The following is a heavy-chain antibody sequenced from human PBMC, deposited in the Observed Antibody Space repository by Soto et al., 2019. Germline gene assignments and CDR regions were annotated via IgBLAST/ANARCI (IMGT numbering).Heavy chain of an antibody. CDR3: ARRARANYYYMDG. CDR2: ISSTGIGT. V-gene: IGHV3-64*01. D-gene: IGHD6-6*01. CDR1: GFSFSSDA. Sequence: EVQLVESGGGLAQPGGSLRLSCAASGFSFSSDAMDWVRQAPGKGLEYVSGISSTGIGTYYASSVKGRFTISRDNSRDTVDLQTGRLTPEDMAVYCCARRARANYYYMDGWSKGTTGTVS. J-gene: IGHJ6*03.